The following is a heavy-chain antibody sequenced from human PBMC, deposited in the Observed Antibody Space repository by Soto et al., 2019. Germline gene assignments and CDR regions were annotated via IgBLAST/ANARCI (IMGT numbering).Heavy chain of an antibody. Sequence: ASVKVSCKASGYTFTSYGMHWVRQAPGQRLEWMGWINAANGDTKYSPKFQGRVTITRDTSASTAYMELSSLRSEDTAVYYVVRRHGSGTGRDWFVHWGQGTLVTVYS. J-gene: IGHJ5*02. D-gene: IGHD1-1*01. CDR3: VRRHGSGTGRDWFVH. CDR2: INAANGDT. CDR1: GYTFTSYG. V-gene: IGHV1-3*01.